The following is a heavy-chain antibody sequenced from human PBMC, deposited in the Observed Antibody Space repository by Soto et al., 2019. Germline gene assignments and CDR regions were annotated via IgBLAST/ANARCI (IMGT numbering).Heavy chain of an antibody. Sequence: QAQVVQSGAEVRKPGSSVKLSCKASEGTFNSYVIAWVRQAPGQGLEWMGGIIPYYNTLNYAQKFQDRVTITADDSTNTVYMELSSLRSDDTAVYFCASGASRWYPYFFDSRAPATLVTVSS. V-gene: IGHV1-69*01. D-gene: IGHD6-13*01. CDR3: ASGASRWYPYFFDS. CDR1: EGTFNSYV. J-gene: IGHJ5*01. CDR2: IIPYYNTL.